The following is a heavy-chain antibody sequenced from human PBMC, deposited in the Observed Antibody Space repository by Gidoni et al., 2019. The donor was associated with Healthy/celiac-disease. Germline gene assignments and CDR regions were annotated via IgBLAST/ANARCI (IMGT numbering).Heavy chain of an antibody. Sequence: QVQLVESGGGVVQPGRSLRLSCAASGFTFSSYAMHWVRQAPGKGLEWVAVISYDGSNKYYADSVKGRFTISRDNSKNTLYLQMNSLRAEDTAVYYCARDPEGWTYLDYWGQGTLVTVSS. CDR1: GFTFSSYA. CDR3: ARDPEGWTYLDY. D-gene: IGHD2-15*01. CDR2: ISYDGSNK. J-gene: IGHJ4*02. V-gene: IGHV3-30-3*01.